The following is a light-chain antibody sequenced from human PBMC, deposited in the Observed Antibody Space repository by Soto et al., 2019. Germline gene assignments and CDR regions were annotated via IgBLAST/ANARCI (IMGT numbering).Light chain of an antibody. CDR1: HSVRNK. CDR2: GAS. J-gene: IGKJ4*01. CDR3: QQTSNTPQT. Sequence: MTQSPATPSVSPGERATLSCGATHSVRNKLAWYQQKPGTAPKLLIYGASSLQSGVPSRFSGSGSGTDFTLTIRSLQPEDFATYYCQQTSNTPQTFGGRSKLGIK. V-gene: IGKV1-39*01.